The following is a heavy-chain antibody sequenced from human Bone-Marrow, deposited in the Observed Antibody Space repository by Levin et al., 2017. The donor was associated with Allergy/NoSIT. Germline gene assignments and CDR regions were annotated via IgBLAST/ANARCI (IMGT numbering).Heavy chain of an antibody. V-gene: IGHV3-7*02. Sequence: ETLSLTCAASGFTLTSYWMNWVRQAPGKGLEWVAKIKQDGSEKYYVNSVKGRFTISRDNAKNSLYLQMNSLRAEDTALYYCALSRTLDYWGQGTLVTVSS. CDR3: ALSRTLDY. D-gene: IGHD2-2*01. J-gene: IGHJ4*02. CDR1: GFTLTSYW. CDR2: IKQDGSEK.